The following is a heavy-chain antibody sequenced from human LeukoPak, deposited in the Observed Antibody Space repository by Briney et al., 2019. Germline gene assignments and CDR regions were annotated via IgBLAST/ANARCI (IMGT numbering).Heavy chain of an antibody. Sequence: PSETLSLTCTVSGGSISSYYWSWIRQPPGKGLEWIGYTSYSGSTYNPSLKSRVTISADTSRNQFSLKLTSVTASDTAVYYCARSGSYAAAGDYWGQGTLVTVSS. J-gene: IGHJ4*02. CDR2: TSYSGST. CDR3: ARSGSYAAAGDY. V-gene: IGHV4-59*08. CDR1: GGSISSYY. D-gene: IGHD2-15*01.